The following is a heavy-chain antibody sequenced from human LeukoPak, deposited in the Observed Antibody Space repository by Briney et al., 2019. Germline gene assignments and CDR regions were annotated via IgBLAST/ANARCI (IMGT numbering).Heavy chain of an antibody. D-gene: IGHD6-13*01. CDR2: IGHSGST. V-gene: IGHV4-34*01. Sequence: SETLSLTCAVYGGSFSGYYWSWIRQPPGKGLEWIGEIGHSGSTNYNPSLKSRVTISVDTSKNQFSLKLSSVTAADTAVYYCARGRGSTRAYYHYYMDVWGKGTTVTVSS. J-gene: IGHJ6*03. CDR1: GGSFSGYY. CDR3: ARGRGSTRAYYHYYMDV.